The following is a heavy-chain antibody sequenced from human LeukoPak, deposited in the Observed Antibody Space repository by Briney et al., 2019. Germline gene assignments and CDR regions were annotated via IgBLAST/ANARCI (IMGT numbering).Heavy chain of an antibody. J-gene: IGHJ6*03. D-gene: IGHD3-22*01. CDR2: IYTSGST. Sequence: SETLSLTCTVSGGSISSYYWSWIRQPAGKGLEWIGRIYTSGSTNYNPSLKSRVTMSVDTSKNQFSLKLSSVTAADTAVYYCARDAQYYYDSSGYYYYYYYMDVWGKGTTVTVSS. CDR1: GGSISSYY. V-gene: IGHV4-4*07. CDR3: ARDAQYYYDSSGYYYYYYYMDV.